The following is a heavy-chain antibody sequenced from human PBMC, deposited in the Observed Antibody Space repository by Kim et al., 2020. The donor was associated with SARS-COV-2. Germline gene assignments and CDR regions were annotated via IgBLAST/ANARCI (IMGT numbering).Heavy chain of an antibody. J-gene: IGHJ4*02. Sequence: GGSLRLSCSASGFTFSTSAMHWVRQAPGKGLEFVSDISSDGGNTYYADSVKGRFTISRDNSKNTLYLQMSSLRADDTAIYYCVKDQYYNSSADYWGQGTLVTVSA. CDR3: VKDQYYNSSADY. D-gene: IGHD3-10*01. CDR2: ISSDGGNT. CDR1: GFTFSTSA. V-gene: IGHV3-64D*06.